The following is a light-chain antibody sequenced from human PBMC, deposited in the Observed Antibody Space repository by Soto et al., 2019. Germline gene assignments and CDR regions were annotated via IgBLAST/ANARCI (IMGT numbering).Light chain of an antibody. CDR2: DAS. Sequence: EIVLTHSPGTLSLSPWEIATLSCRASQTVGIYLAWYQQEPGQAPRLLIYDASNRATGIPARFSGSGSGTDFTLTISGLLPEDFAAYHCQQLYTLPFTFGQGTRLEIK. J-gene: IGKJ5*01. CDR1: QTVGIY. CDR3: QQLYTLPFT. V-gene: IGKV3-11*01.